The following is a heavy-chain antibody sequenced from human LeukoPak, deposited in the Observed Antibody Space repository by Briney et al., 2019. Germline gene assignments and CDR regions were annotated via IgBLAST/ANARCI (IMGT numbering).Heavy chain of an antibody. J-gene: IGHJ6*02. CDR2: IRQDGDTK. V-gene: IGHV3-7*01. CDR1: GFPFNAYW. Sequence: PGGPLRLSCAASGFPFNAYWMTWVRQAPGKGLEWVANIRQDGDTKYYVDSVKGRFTISRDNAKNSLYLQMNSLRAEDTAVYYCARYDFWSGYYYYYGMDVWGQGTTVTVSS. CDR3: ARYDFWSGYYYYYGMDV. D-gene: IGHD3-3*01.